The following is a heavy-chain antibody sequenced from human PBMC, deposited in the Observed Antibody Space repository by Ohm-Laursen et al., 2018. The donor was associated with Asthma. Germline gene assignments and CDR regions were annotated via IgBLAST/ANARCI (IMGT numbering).Heavy chain of an antibody. V-gene: IGHV3-9*01. CDR2: INWNGNVI. Sequence: SLRLSCAASGYTFSRYSMHWVRQVPGKGLEWVSGINWNGNVIGYADSVKGRFATSRDNANNSLFLDMNSLRVEDTALYYCAKEVVPAAFFFYGMDVWGQGTTVTVSS. CDR1: GYTFSRYS. J-gene: IGHJ6*02. D-gene: IGHD2-2*01. CDR3: AKEVVPAAFFFYGMDV.